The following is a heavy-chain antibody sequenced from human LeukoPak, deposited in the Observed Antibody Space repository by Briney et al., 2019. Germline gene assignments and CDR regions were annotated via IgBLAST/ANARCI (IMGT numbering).Heavy chain of an antibody. V-gene: IGHV3-53*01. J-gene: IGHJ4*02. CDR2: IYVGGNT. Sequence: QGGSLRLSCAACGFTVSSNYMSWGRQAPGKGLGWGSVIYVGGNTYYADTFEGRFTISIANSTNTLSTQTNSLRADETSVDKACRGCYYERRGYCPFDYWGPGTLVTVSS. D-gene: IGHD3-22*01. CDR3: CRGCYYERRGYCPFDY. CDR1: GFTVSSNY.